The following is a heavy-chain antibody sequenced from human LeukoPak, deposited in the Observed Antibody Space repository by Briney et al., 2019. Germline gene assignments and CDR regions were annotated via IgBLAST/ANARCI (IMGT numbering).Heavy chain of an antibody. J-gene: IGHJ4*02. V-gene: IGHV3-9*01. CDR2: ISWNSGNI. Sequence: GGSLRLSGAASGFTFGDYAMHWVRQAPGKGLEWVSSISWNSGNIGYADSVKGRFTISRDNARNSLYLQMNSLGAEDTAFYYCVKDLESNRGGNFDYWGQGTLVTVSS. CDR1: GFTFGDYA. D-gene: IGHD1-1*01. CDR3: VKDLESNRGGNFDY.